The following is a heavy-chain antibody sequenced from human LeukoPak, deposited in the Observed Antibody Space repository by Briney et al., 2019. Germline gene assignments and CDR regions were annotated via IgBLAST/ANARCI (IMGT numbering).Heavy chain of an antibody. CDR2: ISSRGTTI. CDR3: AGGDSGYDWSDL. J-gene: IGHJ4*02. CDR1: GLTLSDNY. V-gene: IGHV3-11*01. D-gene: IGHD5-12*01. Sequence: GGSLRLSCAASGLTLSDNYMNWIRRAPGKGLEWISYISSRGTTIKYADSVKGRFTISRDNAKNSLHLQLNSLNADDTAIYYCAGGDSGYDWSDLWGQGTLVAVAS.